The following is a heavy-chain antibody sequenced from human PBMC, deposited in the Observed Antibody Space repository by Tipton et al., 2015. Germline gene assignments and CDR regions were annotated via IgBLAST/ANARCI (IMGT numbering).Heavy chain of an antibody. CDR1: GEAITSSGW. V-gene: IGHV4-4*02. Sequence: SLRLSCAVSGEAITSSGWWSWVRQTPGKGLQWIGEIAPNGYSNYNPSLESRVTISVDKSKNQFSLKLTSVTAADTAVYYCARIRGRYVMDYWGQGTLVTVSS. D-gene: IGHD3-16*01. CDR3: ARIRGRYVMDY. CDR2: IAPNGYS. J-gene: IGHJ4*02.